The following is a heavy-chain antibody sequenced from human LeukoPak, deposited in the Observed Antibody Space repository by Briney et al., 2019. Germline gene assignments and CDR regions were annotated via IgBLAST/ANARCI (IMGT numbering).Heavy chain of an antibody. V-gene: IGHV1-2*02. D-gene: IGHD3-22*01. CDR1: GYTFTDDY. Sequence: GASVNVSCRASGYTFTDDYMHWVRPAPGQGRAWMGWINPNSGGTQSAQKFQGRVTMTRDTSISTAYVELRRLRSDDTAVYYCAREESSGPAFDNWGQGTLVIVSS. CDR2: INPNSGGT. CDR3: AREESSGPAFDN. J-gene: IGHJ4*02.